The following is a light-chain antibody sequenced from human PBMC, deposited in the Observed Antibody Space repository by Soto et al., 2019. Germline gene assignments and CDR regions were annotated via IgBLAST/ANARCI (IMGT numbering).Light chain of an antibody. V-gene: IGLV2-14*01. J-gene: IGLJ2*01. Sequence: QSALTQPASVSGSPGQSITISCTGTSSDVGGYNYVSWYQQHPGKAPKLMIYDVSNRPSGVSNRFSGSKSGNTASLTISGLQDEDEAAYSCSSYTSSSTLVVFGGGTKLTVL. CDR2: DVS. CDR3: SSYTSSSTLVV. CDR1: SSDVGGYNY.